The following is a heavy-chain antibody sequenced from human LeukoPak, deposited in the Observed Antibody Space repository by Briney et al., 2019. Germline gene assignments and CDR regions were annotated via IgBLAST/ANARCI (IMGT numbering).Heavy chain of an antibody. CDR2: ISGSGGST. CDR3: AGSYYAVGYFDY. D-gene: IGHD1-26*01. J-gene: IGHJ4*02. CDR1: GFTFSSYA. Sequence: GGSLRLSCAASGFTFSSYAMSWVRQAPGKGLEWVSAISGSGGSTYYADSVKDRFTISRDNSKNTLYLQMNSLRAEDTAVYYCAGSYYAVGYFDYWGQGTLVTVSS. V-gene: IGHV3-23*01.